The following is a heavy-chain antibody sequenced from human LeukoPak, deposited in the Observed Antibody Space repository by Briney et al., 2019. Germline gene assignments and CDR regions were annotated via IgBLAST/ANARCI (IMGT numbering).Heavy chain of an antibody. V-gene: IGHV3-30*18. D-gene: IGHD2-21*02. CDR2: MSYDGSNK. J-gene: IGHJ4*02. Sequence: GGSLRLSCAASGFTFSSYGMPWVRQAPGKGLEWVAVMSYDGSNKYYADSVKGRFTISRDNSKNTLYLQMNSLRPEDTAVYYCAKGRPKVIVVVTAQDPEFDYWGQGTLVTVSS. CDR3: AKGRPKVIVVVTAQDPEFDY. CDR1: GFTFSSYG.